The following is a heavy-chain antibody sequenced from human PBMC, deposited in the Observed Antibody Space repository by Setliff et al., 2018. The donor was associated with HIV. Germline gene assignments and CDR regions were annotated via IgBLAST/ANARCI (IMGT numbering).Heavy chain of an antibody. D-gene: IGHD6-13*01. CDR2: IGRDGTVA. V-gene: IGHV3-74*01. CDR3: GRDVHDAAADN. J-gene: IGHJ4*02. Sequence: GESLKISCAASGFDFTSYTMTWVRQAPGRGLEWVSRIGRDGTVANYADSVKGRFTISRDNARNTLFLQMNSLGVEDTALYYCGRDVHDAAADNWGRGTLVTVSS. CDR1: GFDFTSYT.